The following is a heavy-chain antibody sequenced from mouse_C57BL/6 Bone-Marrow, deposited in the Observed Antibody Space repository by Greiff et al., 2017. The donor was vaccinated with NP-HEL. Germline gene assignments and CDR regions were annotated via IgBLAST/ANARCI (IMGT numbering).Heavy chain of an antibody. J-gene: IGHJ4*01. V-gene: IGHV5-4*01. Sequence: EVQVVESGGGLVKPGGSLKLSCAASGFTFSSYAMSWVRQTPEKRLEWVATISDGGSYTYYPANVKGRFTISRDNAKNNLYLQMSHLKSEDTAMYYGARDRSPRAMDYWGQGTSVTVSS. CDR2: ISDGGSYT. CDR1: GFTFSSYA. CDR3: ARDRSPRAMDY.